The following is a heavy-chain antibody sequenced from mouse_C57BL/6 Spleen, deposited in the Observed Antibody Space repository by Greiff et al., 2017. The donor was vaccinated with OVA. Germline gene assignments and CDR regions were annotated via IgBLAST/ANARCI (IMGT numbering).Heavy chain of an antibody. CDR2: ISGGGGNT. CDR1: GFTFSSYT. CDR3: ARHGGYFDY. Sequence: EVQLVESGGGLVKPGGSLKLSCAASGFTFSSYTMSWVRQTPEKRLAWVATISGGGGNTYYPDSVKGRFTISRDNAKNTLYLQMSSLRSEDTALYYCARHGGYFDYWGQGTTLTVSS. J-gene: IGHJ2*01. V-gene: IGHV5-9*01.